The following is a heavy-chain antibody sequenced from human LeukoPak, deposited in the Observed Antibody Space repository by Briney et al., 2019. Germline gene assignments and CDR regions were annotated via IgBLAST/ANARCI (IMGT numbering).Heavy chain of an antibody. V-gene: IGHV4-59*01. J-gene: IGHJ4*02. CDR2: IYYSGST. D-gene: IGHD1-26*01. Sequence: SETLSLTCTVSGGSTSSYYWSWIRQPPGKGLEWIGYIYYSGSTNYNPSLKSRVTISVDTSKNQFSLKLSSVTAADTAVYYCARSTISGSYPFGYWGQGTLVTVSS. CDR3: ARSTISGSYPFGY. CDR1: GGSTSSYY.